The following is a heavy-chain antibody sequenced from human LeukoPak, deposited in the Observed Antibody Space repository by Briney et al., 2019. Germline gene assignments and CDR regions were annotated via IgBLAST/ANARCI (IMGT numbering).Heavy chain of an antibody. CDR1: GGSISSYY. J-gene: IGHJ5*02. V-gene: IGHV4-59*12. Sequence: SETLSLTCTVSGGSISSYYWSWIRQPPGKGLEWIGYIYYSGSTNYNPSLKSRVTISVDTSKNQFSLKLSSVTAADTAVYYCAREVIEDWFDPWGQGTLVTVSS. CDR3: AREVIEDWFDP. D-gene: IGHD2/OR15-2a*01. CDR2: IYYSGST.